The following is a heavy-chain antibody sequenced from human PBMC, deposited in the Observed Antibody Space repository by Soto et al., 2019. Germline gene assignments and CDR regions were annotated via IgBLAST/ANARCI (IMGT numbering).Heavy chain of an antibody. V-gene: IGHV3-73*01. J-gene: IGHJ4*02. CDR1: GFIFSGSA. D-gene: IGHD5-18*01. CDR3: IRGGLHYYYDY. CDR2: ILSKAGNYAT. Sequence: EVQLVESGGGLVQPGGSLKLSCAASGFIFSGSAVHWVRQASGKGLEWVGRILSKAGNYATAYPASMKGRFTISRDDSEDTAFLQMNSLKTEDTAVYYCIRGGLHYYYDYWGQGTLVAVSS.